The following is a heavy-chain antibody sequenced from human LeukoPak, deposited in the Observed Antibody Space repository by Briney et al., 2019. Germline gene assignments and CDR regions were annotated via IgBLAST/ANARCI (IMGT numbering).Heavy chain of an antibody. CDR1: GGSINNYY. CDR2: IYTSGST. Sequence: SETLSLTCTVSGGSINNYYWSWLRQPAGKGLEWIGRIYTSGSTNYNPSLKSRVTMSVDTSKNHFSLRLNSVTAADTAVYYCARVDVFGVVSSDYYYYYMDVWGKGTTVTVSS. J-gene: IGHJ6*03. V-gene: IGHV4-4*07. CDR3: ARVDVFGVVSSDYYYYYMDV. D-gene: IGHD3-3*01.